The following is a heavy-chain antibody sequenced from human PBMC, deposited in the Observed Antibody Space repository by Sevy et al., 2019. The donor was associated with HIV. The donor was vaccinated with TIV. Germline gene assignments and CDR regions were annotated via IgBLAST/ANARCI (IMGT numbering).Heavy chain of an antibody. Sequence: SETLSLTCTVSGGSISSSSYYWGWIRQPPGKGLEWIGSIYYSGSTYSNPSLKSRVTISVDTSKNQFSLKLGSVTAADTAVYYCALISDIVVVPADGNMDVWGKGTTVTVSS. J-gene: IGHJ6*04. CDR3: ALISDIVVVPADGNMDV. V-gene: IGHV4-39*01. CDR1: GGSISSSSYY. D-gene: IGHD2-2*01. CDR2: IYYSGST.